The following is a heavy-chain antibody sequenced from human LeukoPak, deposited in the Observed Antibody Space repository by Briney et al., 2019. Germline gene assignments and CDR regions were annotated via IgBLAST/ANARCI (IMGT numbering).Heavy chain of an antibody. J-gene: IGHJ5*01. CDR1: GYTFTSYD. Sequence: ASVTVSCKASGYTFTSYDINWVRQATGQGLEWMGWMNPNSGNTGYAQKFQGRVTMTRNTSISTAYMELSSLRSEDTAVYYCASSHYSNYVWWFDSWGRGTLVTVSS. CDR2: MNPNSGNT. D-gene: IGHD4-11*01. CDR3: ASSHYSNYVWWFDS. V-gene: IGHV1-8*01.